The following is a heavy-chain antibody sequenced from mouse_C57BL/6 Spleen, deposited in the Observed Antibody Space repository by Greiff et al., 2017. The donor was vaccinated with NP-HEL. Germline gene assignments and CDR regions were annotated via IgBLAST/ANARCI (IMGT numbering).Heavy chain of an antibody. CDR1: GYAFTNYL. J-gene: IGHJ2*01. Sequence: VQLQQSGAELVRPGTSVKVSCKASGYAFTNYLIEWVKQRPGQGLEWIGVINPGSGGTNYNEKFKGKATLTADKSSSTAYMQLSRLTSEDSAVYCCARYYGSSFYFDYWGQGTTLTVSS. V-gene: IGHV1-54*01. CDR2: INPGSGGT. CDR3: ARYYGSSFYFDY. D-gene: IGHD1-1*01.